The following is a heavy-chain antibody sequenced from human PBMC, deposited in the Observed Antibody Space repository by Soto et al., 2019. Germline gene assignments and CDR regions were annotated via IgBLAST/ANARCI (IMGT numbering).Heavy chain of an antibody. CDR1: GYTFTSYG. CDR3: ARGANYDFWSGYYYFAY. J-gene: IGHJ4*02. Sequence: ASVKVSCKASGYTFTSYGISWVRQAPGQGLEWMGWISAYNGNTNYAQKLQGRVTMTTDTSTSTAYMELRSLRSGDTAVYYCARGANYDFWSGYYYFAYWGQGTLVTVSS. V-gene: IGHV1-18*01. D-gene: IGHD3-3*01. CDR2: ISAYNGNT.